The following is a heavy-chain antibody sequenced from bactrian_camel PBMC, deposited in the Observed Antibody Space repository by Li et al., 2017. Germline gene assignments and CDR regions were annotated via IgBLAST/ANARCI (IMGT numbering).Heavy chain of an antibody. Sequence: HVQLVESGGGLVQPGGSLRLSCAASGFTFSSRDMSWVRQVPGKGLEWVSSIRSDGSTTYHAYYADSVQGRFLISRDNAKNMVYLQLNSLKTEDTAMYYCATDLWGSSGYWGQGTQVTVS. CDR3: ATDLWGSSGY. D-gene: IGHD3*01. CDR1: GFTFSSRD. CDR2: IRSDGSTTYHA. V-gene: IGHV3-2*01. J-gene: IGHJ4*01.